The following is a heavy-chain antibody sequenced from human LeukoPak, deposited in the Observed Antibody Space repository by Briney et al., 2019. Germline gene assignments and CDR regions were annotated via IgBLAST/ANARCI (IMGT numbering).Heavy chain of an antibody. V-gene: IGHV4-39*01. D-gene: IGHD1-26*01. CDR2: IYYSGST. Sequence: SETLSLTCTVSGGSISSSSYYWGWLRQPPGKGLEWIGSIYYSGSTYYNPSLKSRVTISVDTSKNQFSLKLSSVTAADTAVYYCARHSSFAVGATHFFDYWGQGTLVTVSS. CDR3: ARHSSFAVGATHFFDY. J-gene: IGHJ4*02. CDR1: GGSISSSSYY.